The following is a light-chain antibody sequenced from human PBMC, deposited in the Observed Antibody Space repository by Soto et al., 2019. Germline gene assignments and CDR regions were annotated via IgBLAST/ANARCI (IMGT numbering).Light chain of an antibody. CDR1: QTISTY. CDR3: QQSFSTPRT. Sequence: DIQMTQSPSPLSASVGDRVTITCRASQTISTYLNWYQQKPGKAPKLLIYGASSLQSGVPSRFSGSGSGTDFTLTISSLQPEDFGTYYCQQSFSTPRTGGQGTKVDSK. CDR2: GAS. J-gene: IGKJ1*01. V-gene: IGKV1-39*01.